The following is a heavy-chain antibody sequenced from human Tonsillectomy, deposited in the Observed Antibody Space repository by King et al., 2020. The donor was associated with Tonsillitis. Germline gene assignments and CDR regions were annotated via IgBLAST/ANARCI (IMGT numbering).Heavy chain of an antibody. CDR2: ISYDGSNK. CDR3: ARDPYSYGSYDSSSWYGPHFDY. Sequence: VQLVESGGGVVQPGRSLRLSCAASGFTFSSYAMHWVRQAPGKGLEWVAVISYDGSNKYYADSVKGRFTISRDNSKNTLYLQMNSLRAGDTAVYYCARDPYSYGSYDSSSWYGPHFDYWGQGTLVTVSS. J-gene: IGHJ4*02. D-gene: IGHD6-13*01. V-gene: IGHV3-30-3*01. CDR1: GFTFSSYA.